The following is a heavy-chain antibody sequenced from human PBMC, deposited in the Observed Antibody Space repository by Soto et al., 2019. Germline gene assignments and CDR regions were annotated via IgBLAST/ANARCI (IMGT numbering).Heavy chain of an antibody. Sequence: KPAETLYLTCTVSGGSISGSSYYGVWIRQPPGKGLEWIGSIYYSGSTYYNPSLKSRVTISVDTSKNQFSLKLSSVTAADTAVYYCARHYSGWSMYFDYWGQGTLVTVSS. CDR1: GGSISGSSYY. J-gene: IGHJ4*02. D-gene: IGHD6-19*01. CDR2: IYYSGST. CDR3: ARHYSGWSMYFDY. V-gene: IGHV4-39*01.